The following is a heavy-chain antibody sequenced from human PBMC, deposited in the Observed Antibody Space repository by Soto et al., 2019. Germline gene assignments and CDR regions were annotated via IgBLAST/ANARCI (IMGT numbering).Heavy chain of an antibody. CDR3: ARGLYSYGPDIDP. CDR1: NDSLSNRAYL. V-gene: IGHV4-30-4*01. CDR2: IYYSGSA. D-gene: IGHD5-18*01. Sequence: PSETVSLTSIVSNDSLSNRAYLWTWIRQPPGKGLELIRYIYYSGSASYNPSLKSRVTISIDTSKSQFSLRLDSMTAADTAVYYCARGLYSYGPDIDPWGQGTLVTVSS. J-gene: IGHJ5*02.